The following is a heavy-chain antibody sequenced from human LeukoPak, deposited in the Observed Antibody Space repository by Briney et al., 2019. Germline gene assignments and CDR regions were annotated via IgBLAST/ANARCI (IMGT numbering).Heavy chain of an antibody. J-gene: IGHJ6*02. Sequence: GGSLRLSCAASGFTFSSDWMSWVRQAPGKGLEWVANIKQDGSEKYYVDSVKGRFTISRDNAKNSLYLQMNSLRAEDTAVYYCARDLIVVVPAAIATHNYYYYGMDVWGQGTTVTVSS. CDR1: GFTFSSDW. V-gene: IGHV3-7*01. CDR2: IKQDGSEK. D-gene: IGHD2-2*02. CDR3: ARDLIVVVPAAIATHNYYYYGMDV.